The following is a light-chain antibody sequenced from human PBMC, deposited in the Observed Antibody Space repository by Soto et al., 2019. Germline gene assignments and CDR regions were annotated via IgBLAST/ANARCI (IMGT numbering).Light chain of an antibody. CDR3: QQYGSSPRFT. CDR1: QSVSSSY. Sequence: EIVLTQSPGTLSLSRGERATLSCRASQSVSSSYLAWYQQKPGQAPRLLIYGASSRATGIPDRFSGRGSGTDFTLTISRLEPEDFAVYYGQQYGSSPRFTFGPGTKVDIK. CDR2: GAS. J-gene: IGKJ3*01. V-gene: IGKV3-20*01.